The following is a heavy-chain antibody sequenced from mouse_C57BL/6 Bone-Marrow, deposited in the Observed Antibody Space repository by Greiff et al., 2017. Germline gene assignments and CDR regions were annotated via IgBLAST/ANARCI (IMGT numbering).Heavy chain of an antibody. J-gene: IGHJ4*01. D-gene: IGHD1-1*02. CDR2: ISSGGDYI. CDR3: TREGGSYAMDY. CDR1: GFTFSSYA. Sequence: EVKLVESGEGLVKPGGSLKLSCAASGFTFSSYAMSWVRQTPEQRLEWVAYISSGGDYIHYADTVKGRFTLSRDNARNTLYLQMSRLKSEDPAMYDCTREGGSYAMDYWGQGTSVTVSS. V-gene: IGHV5-9-1*02.